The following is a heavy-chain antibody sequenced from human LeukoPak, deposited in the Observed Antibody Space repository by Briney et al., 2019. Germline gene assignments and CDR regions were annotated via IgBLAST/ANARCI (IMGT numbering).Heavy chain of an antibody. CDR1: GFTFDRYT. CDR2: ITWDGGST. D-gene: IGHD6-19*01. CDR3: AKDIHIGHGSGWPES. Sequence: GGSLRLSCAASGFTFDRYTMHWVRHVPGKGLEWVSHITWDGGSTYYAGSVKGRFTISRDNSKNSLYLQMNSLGAEDTALYYCAKDIHIGHGSGWPESWGQGTLVTVSS. J-gene: IGHJ5*02. V-gene: IGHV3-43D*03.